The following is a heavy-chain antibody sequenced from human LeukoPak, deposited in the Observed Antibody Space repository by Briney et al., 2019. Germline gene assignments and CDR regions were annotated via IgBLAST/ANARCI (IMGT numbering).Heavy chain of an antibody. V-gene: IGHV3-48*03. CDR3: TKFFLGRRDYVWESYRYLAFDI. J-gene: IGHJ3*02. CDR2: ISSSGSTI. D-gene: IGHD3-16*02. CDR1: GFTFSSYE. Sequence: GGSLRLSCAASGFTFSSYEMNWVRQAPGKGLEWVSYISSSGSTIYYADSVKGRFTISRDNAKNSLYLQMNSLKTEDTAVYYCTKFFLGRRDYVWESYRYLAFDIWGHGTMVTVSS.